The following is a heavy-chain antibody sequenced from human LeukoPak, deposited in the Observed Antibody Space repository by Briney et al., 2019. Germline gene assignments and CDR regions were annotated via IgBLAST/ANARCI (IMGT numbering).Heavy chain of an antibody. Sequence: ASVKVSCKASEYPFINYYMHWVQQAPGQGLEWMGIINLSGGGTSHAQKFQGRVTMNRDTSTTTVYMELSSLRSEDTAVYYCAGSSVERQQLARFDYWGQGTLVTVSS. V-gene: IGHV1-46*01. J-gene: IGHJ4*02. D-gene: IGHD6-13*01. CDR1: EYPFINYY. CDR3: AGSSVERQQLARFDY. CDR2: INLSGGGT.